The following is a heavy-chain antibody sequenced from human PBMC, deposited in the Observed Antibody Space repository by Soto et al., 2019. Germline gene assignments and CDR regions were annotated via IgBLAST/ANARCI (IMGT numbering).Heavy chain of an antibody. D-gene: IGHD3-10*02. V-gene: IGHV4-39*01. CDR2: IYFSGST. CDR3: ARDVRGVLDY. CDR1: GGSISSSIHY. Sequence: SETLSLTCTVSGGSISSSIHYWGGIRQPPGKGLEWIGSIYFSGSTYYNPSLKSRVTISVDTSKNQFSLKLSSVTAADTAVYFRARDVRGVLDYWGQGTLVTVSS. J-gene: IGHJ4*02.